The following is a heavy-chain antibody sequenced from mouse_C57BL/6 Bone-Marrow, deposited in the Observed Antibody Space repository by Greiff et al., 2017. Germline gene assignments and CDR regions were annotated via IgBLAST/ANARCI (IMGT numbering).Heavy chain of an antibody. CDR3: ARGGNYGYFDV. V-gene: IGHV5-4*03. CDR1: GFTFSSYA. Sequence: EVKLVESGGGLVKPGGSLKLSCAASGFTFSSYAMSWFRQTPEKRLEWVATISDGGSYTYYPDNVKGRFTISRDNAKNNLYLQMSHLKSEDTAMYYCARGGNYGYFDVWGTGTTVTVSS. J-gene: IGHJ1*03. CDR2: ISDGGSYT.